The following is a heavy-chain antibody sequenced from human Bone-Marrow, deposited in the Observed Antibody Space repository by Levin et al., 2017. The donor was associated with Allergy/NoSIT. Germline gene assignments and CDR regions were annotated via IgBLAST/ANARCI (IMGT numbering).Heavy chain of an antibody. Sequence: ASVKVSCKASGYSFTSYTIHWVRQAPGQRLEWMGWINAGNGDTSLSQKFPGRIAITRDASTNTISLELRSLRSEDTAVYFCARDFCSGTSCSLFGYWGQGTLVTVST. J-gene: IGHJ4*02. CDR2: INAGNGDT. D-gene: IGHD2-15*01. V-gene: IGHV1-3*01. CDR1: GYSFTSYT. CDR3: ARDFCSGTSCSLFGY.